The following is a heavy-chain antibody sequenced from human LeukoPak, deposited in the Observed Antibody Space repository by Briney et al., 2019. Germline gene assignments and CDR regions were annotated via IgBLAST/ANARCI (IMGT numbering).Heavy chain of an antibody. Sequence: GGSLRLSCAASGFTFSSYAMSWVRQAPGKGLEWVSAISGSGGNTYYADSVKGRFTISRDNSKNTLYLQMNSLRAEDTAVYYCAKGTYYGSGNYFDYWGQGTLVTVSS. D-gene: IGHD3-10*01. J-gene: IGHJ4*02. V-gene: IGHV3-23*01. CDR1: GFTFSSYA. CDR3: AKGTYYGSGNYFDY. CDR2: ISGSGGNT.